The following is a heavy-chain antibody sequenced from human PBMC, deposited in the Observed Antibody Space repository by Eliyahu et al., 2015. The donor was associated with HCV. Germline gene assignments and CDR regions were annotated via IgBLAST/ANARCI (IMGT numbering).Heavy chain of an antibody. V-gene: IGHV3-23*01. CDR3: AKDRRTMIGAFDI. D-gene: IGHD3-10*02. J-gene: IGHJ3*02. Sequence: EVQLLESGGGLVQPGGSLRLSCAAXGFTFSXYAMXWVRQAPGKGLEWVSAISGSGGSTYYADSVKGRFTISRDNSKNTLYLQMNSLRAEDTAVYYCAKDRRTMIGAFDIWGQGTMVTVSS. CDR1: GFTFSXYA. CDR2: ISGSGGST.